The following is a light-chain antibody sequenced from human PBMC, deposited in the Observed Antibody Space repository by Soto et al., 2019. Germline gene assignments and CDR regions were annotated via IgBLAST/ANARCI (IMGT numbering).Light chain of an antibody. CDR2: DVS. CDR1: SSDVGGYNY. V-gene: IGLV2-14*01. Sequence: QSALTQPASVSGSPLQSITISCTGTSSDVGGYNYVSWYQQHPGKAPKLMIHDVSNRPSGVSNRFSGSKSGNTASLTISGLQAEDEADYYGSSYTSSSTLRYVFGTGTKVTVL. J-gene: IGLJ1*01. CDR3: SSYTSSSTLRYV.